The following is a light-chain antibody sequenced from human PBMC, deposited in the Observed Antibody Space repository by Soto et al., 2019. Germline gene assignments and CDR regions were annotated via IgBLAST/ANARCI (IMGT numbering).Light chain of an antibody. CDR2: DAS. Sequence: DIQMTQSPSSLSASVGDRVTITCQASQDINKNLIWYQQKPGKVPKLLIYDASDLETGVPSRFSGSGSGTGFTFTISSLQPEDFATYYCQQYESLPLTFGQGTRLEIK. J-gene: IGKJ5*01. CDR1: QDINKN. V-gene: IGKV1-33*01. CDR3: QQYESLPLT.